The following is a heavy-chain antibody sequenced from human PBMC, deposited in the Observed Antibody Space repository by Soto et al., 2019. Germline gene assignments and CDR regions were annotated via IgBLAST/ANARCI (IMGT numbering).Heavy chain of an antibody. V-gene: IGHV1-2*02. CDR1: GYTFTSYY. D-gene: IGHD2-8*01. CDR3: ARDRGVRDD. Sequence: QVQLVQSGAEVKKPGASVKVSCKASGYTFTSYYMHWVRQAPGQGLEWMGWINPDSGVTYYPHKFQDRVTMTRDTSISTAYMELSRLTYDDTALYYCARDRGVRDDWGKRTTVIVSA. CDR2: INPDSGVT. J-gene: IGHJ6*04.